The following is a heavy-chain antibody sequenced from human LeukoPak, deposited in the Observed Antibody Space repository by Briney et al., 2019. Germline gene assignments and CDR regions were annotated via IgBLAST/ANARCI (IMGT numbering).Heavy chain of an antibody. CDR3: AGDSVGVDY. J-gene: IGHJ4*02. D-gene: IGHD2-2*01. CDR1: GASTTSYY. Sequence: SETLSLTCSVSGASTTSYYWNWIRQAPGKGLEWIGYIYYSGTTYYNPSLKSRVTISVDTSKKQFSLKLSSVTAADTAVYYCAGDSVGVDYWGQGTLVTVSS. V-gene: IGHV4-59*01. CDR2: IYYSGTT.